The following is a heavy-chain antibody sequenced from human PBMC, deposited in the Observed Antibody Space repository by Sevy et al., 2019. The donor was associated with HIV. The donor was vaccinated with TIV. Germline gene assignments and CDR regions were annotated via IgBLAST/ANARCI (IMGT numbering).Heavy chain of an antibody. Sequence: SETLSLTCTVSGGSISSGGYYWSWIRQHPGKGLEWIGYIYYSGSTYYNPSLKSRVTISVDTSKNQFSLKLSSVTAADTAVYYCAKHCSHYFDNSGYGEAFDIWGQGTRVTVSS. J-gene: IGHJ3*02. V-gene: IGHV4-31*03. CDR2: IYYSGST. CDR3: AKHCSHYFDNSGYGEAFDI. CDR1: GGSISSGGYY. D-gene: IGHD3-22*01.